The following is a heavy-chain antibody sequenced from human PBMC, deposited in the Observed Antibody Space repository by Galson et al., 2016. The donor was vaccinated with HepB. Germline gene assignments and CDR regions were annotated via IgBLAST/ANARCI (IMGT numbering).Heavy chain of an antibody. CDR3: GKHGGFDY. Sequence: SLRLSCAASGFTFSSYSVNWVRQAPGKGLEWVSGITGSGTTTHYADSVRGRFTISRDNSKNTLYLDMNSLKAGDTAVYYCGKHGGFDYWGQGALVTVSS. D-gene: IGHD3-16*01. J-gene: IGHJ4*02. CDR2: ITGSGTTT. V-gene: IGHV3-23*01. CDR1: GFTFSSYS.